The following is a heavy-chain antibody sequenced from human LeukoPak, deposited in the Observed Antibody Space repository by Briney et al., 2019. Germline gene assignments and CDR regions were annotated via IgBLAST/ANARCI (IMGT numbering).Heavy chain of an antibody. D-gene: IGHD6-13*01. CDR2: ISNSGSTI. Sequence: GGSLPLSCAASGFTFSSYEINWVRQAPGKGLEWVSYISNSGSTIIYADSVKGRFTISRDNAENTLYMRMNSLRPEDTAVYYCARGYYSSSRFDSWGQGTLVTVSS. CDR3: ARGYYSSSRFDS. V-gene: IGHV3-48*03. J-gene: IGHJ4*02. CDR1: GFTFSSYE.